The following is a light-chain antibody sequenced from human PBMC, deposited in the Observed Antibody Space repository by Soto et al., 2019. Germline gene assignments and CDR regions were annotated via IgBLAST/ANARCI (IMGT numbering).Light chain of an antibody. V-gene: IGKV3-11*01. J-gene: IGKJ1*01. CDR3: HQRQSWPRT. Sequence: EIVLTQSPATLSSFPGDRVTLSCRASQAVNTRLAWHQHKPGQAPRLLIYLASNRAAGVTARFSGSGSGTDFTLTINAVEPEDFAVYYCHQRQSWPRTFGQGTTVDIK. CDR1: QAVNTR. CDR2: LAS.